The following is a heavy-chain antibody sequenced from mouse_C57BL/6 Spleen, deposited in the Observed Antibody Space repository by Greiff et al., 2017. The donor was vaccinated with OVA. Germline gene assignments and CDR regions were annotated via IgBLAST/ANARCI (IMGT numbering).Heavy chain of an antibody. Sequence: QVQLQQPGAELVMPGASVKLSCKASGYTFTSYWMHWVKQRPGQGLEWIGEIDPSDSYTNYNQNFTGKSTLTVDKSSSTAYMQLSSLTSEDSAVYYCARSADITTGYFDYWGQGTTLTVSS. V-gene: IGHV1-69*01. CDR3: ARSADITTGYFDY. J-gene: IGHJ2*01. CDR1: GYTFTSYW. CDR2: IDPSDSYT. D-gene: IGHD1-1*01.